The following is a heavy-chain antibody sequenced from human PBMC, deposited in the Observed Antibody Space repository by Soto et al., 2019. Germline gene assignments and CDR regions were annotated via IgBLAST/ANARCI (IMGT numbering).Heavy chain of an antibody. CDR1: GFTFDDYA. CDR2: ISWNSGSI. D-gene: IGHD3-3*01. CDR3: AKERIDDFWIGYSFFDY. Sequence: EVQLVESGGGLVQPGRSLRLSCAASGFTFDDYAMHWVRQAPGKGLEWVSGISWNSGSIGYADSVKGRFTISRDNAKNSLYLQMNSLRAEHTALYYCAKERIDDFWIGYSFFDYWGQGTLVTVSS. J-gene: IGHJ4*02. V-gene: IGHV3-9*01.